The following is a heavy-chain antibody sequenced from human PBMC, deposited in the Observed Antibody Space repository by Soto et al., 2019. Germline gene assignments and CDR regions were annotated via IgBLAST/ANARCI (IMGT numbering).Heavy chain of an antibody. D-gene: IGHD3-22*01. Sequence: SLRLSCAASGFTFSSYGMHWVRQAPGKGLEWVAVIWYDGSNKYYADSVKGRFTISRDNSKNTLYLQMNSLRAEDTAVYYCAREDDSSGYYPQYYFDYWGQGTLVTVSS. CDR3: AREDDSSGYYPQYYFDY. J-gene: IGHJ4*02. CDR2: IWYDGSNK. CDR1: GFTFSSYG. V-gene: IGHV3-33*01.